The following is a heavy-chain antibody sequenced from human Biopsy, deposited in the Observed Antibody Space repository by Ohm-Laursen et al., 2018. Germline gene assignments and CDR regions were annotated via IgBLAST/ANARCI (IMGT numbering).Heavy chain of an antibody. V-gene: IGHV4-34*01. D-gene: IGHD6-13*01. Sequence: GTLSLTCVVSGGSFNGYFWSWIRQPPGKGLEWIGDITQSGSTNYSPSLKSRVTISVDTAKKQFSLSLRSVTAADTAVYYCARVPLPGIGAAYQGRFLYGMDVWGQGTTVSVSS. J-gene: IGHJ6*02. CDR1: GGSFNGYF. CDR2: ITQSGST. CDR3: ARVPLPGIGAAYQGRFLYGMDV.